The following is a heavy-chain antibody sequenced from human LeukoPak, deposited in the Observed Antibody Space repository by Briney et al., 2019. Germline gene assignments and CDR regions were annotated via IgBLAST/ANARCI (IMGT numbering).Heavy chain of an antibody. V-gene: IGHV1-18*01. CDR3: AVYSGSYGWFDP. CDR1: GYTFTSYG. CDR2: ISAYNGDT. D-gene: IGHD1-26*01. J-gene: IGHJ5*02. Sequence: ASVKVSCKASGYTFTSYGISWVRQAPGQGLEWMGWISAYNGDTNYAQKLQGRVTMTTDTSTSTAYMELRSLRSDDTAVYYCAVYSGSYGWFDPWGQGTLVTVSS.